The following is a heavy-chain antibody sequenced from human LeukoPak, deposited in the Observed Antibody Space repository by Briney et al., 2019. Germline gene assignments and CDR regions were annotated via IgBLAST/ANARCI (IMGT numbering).Heavy chain of an antibody. CDR1: GFALSSYP. V-gene: IGHV3-23*01. CDR2: TISSDAGT. Sequence: QSGGPLRLSCAASGFALSSYPMLEVPPAPGKGLEGVSATISSDAGTYHAESVRGRFTISRDNSKITLYPQMNSRRADDAAVLCCAGAPVTSCRGAFCYPFDIWGQGTLVTVSS. D-gene: IGHD2-15*01. CDR3: AGAPVTSCRGAFCYPFDI. J-gene: IGHJ4*02.